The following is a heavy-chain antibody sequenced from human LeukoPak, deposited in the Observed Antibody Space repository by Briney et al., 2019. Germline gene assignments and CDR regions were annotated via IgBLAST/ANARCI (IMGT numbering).Heavy chain of an antibody. D-gene: IGHD6-19*01. J-gene: IGHJ5*02. CDR3: ARADEAVNWFDP. V-gene: IGHV4-59*01. CDR1: GGSISTYY. Sequence: SETLSLTCTVSGGSISTYYWSWIRQPPGKGLEWIGYIYYSGSTNYNPSLKSRVTISVDTSKNQFSLRLSSVTAADTAVYYCARADEAVNWFDPWGQGTLVTVSS. CDR2: IYYSGST.